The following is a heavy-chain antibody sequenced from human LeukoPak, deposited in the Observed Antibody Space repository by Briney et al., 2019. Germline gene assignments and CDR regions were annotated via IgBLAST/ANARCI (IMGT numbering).Heavy chain of an antibody. CDR1: GGSVSSGSYY. CDR3: TTVPQEACCSGGTCYHHYYGMDV. Sequence: ASETLSLTCTVSGGSVSSGSYYWSWIRQPPGKELEWIGYIYYSGTTNYNPSLNSRVTISVDTSKNQFSLKLSSVTATDTAVSSCTTVPQEACCSGGTCYHHYYGMDVWGQGTTVTVSS. D-gene: IGHD2-15*01. V-gene: IGHV4-61*01. CDR2: IYYSGTT. J-gene: IGHJ6*02.